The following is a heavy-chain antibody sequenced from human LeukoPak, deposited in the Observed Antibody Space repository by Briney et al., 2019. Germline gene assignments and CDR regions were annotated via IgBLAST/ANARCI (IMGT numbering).Heavy chain of an antibody. CDR2: INGDGGST. Sequence: GGSLRLPCAASGFTFTNYAMSWVRQAPGKGLEWVSSINGDGGSTYYADSVKGRFTISRDNSKNTLYLQMNSLRAEDTAVYYCARDDDAFSKYSYGYFASWGQGTLVTVSS. CDR1: GFTFTNYA. CDR3: ARDDDAFSKYSYGYFAS. J-gene: IGHJ4*02. V-gene: IGHV3-23*01. D-gene: IGHD5-18*01.